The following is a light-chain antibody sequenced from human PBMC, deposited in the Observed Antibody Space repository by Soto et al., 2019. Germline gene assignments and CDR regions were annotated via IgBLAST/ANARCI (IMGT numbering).Light chain of an antibody. V-gene: IGKV1-9*01. J-gene: IGKJ4*01. CDR3: QQLNSYPLT. CDR1: QGISSY. CDR2: PAS. Sequence: DIQLTQSPSFLSASVGDRVTLTCRASQGISSYLAWYQQKPGKAPKLLIYPASTLQSGVPSRFSGSGSGTEFTLIISSLQPEDFATYCCQQLNSYPLTFGGGTKVEIK.